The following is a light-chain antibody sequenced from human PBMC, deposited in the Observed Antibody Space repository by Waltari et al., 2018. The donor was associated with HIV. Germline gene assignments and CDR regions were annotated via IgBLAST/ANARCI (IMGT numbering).Light chain of an antibody. CDR3: QHYDSSPMYT. V-gene: IGKV3-20*01. CDR1: QTISYTY. Sequence: EIVLTQSPGTLSLSPGERATLSCRASQTISYTYLAWYQQKPGQAPRLLIYGASNRATGIPDRFSGSGSGTDFTLTISRLEPEDFAVYYCQHYDSSPMYTFGQGTKLEI. CDR2: GAS. J-gene: IGKJ2*01.